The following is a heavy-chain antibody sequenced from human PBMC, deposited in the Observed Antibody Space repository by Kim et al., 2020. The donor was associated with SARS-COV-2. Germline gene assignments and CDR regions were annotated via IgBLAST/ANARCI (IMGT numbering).Heavy chain of an antibody. J-gene: IGHJ4*02. CDR3: ARWMVRGGEADY. CDR2: IYYSGST. V-gene: IGHV4-31*03. CDR1: GGSISSGGYY. D-gene: IGHD3-10*01. Sequence: SETLSLTCTVSGGSISSGGYYWSWIRQHPGKGLEWIGYIYYSGSTYYNPSLKSRVTISVDTSKNQFSLKLSSVTAADTAVYYCARWMVRGGEADYWGQGTLVTVSS.